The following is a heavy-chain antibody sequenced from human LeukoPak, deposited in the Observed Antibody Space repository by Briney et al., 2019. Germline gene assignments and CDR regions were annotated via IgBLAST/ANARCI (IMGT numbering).Heavy chain of an antibody. D-gene: IGHD2-2*01. CDR3: ARGLGYCSSTSCYDLLTDY. CDR2: ISSGSSYI. Sequence: GGSLRLSCAASGFTFSSYSMNWVRQAPGKGLEWVSSISSGSSYIYYADSVKGRFTISRDNAKNSLYLQMNSLRAEDTAVYYCARGLGYCSSTSCYDLLTDYWGQGTLVTVSS. CDR1: GFTFSSYS. V-gene: IGHV3-21*01. J-gene: IGHJ4*02.